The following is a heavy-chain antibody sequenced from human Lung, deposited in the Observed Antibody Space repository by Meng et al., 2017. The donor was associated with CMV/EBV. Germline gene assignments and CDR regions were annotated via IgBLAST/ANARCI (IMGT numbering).Heavy chain of an antibody. CDR1: GGXVSGGSYY. CDR3: ARDGRGAIPVGRHCSSTSCLTDYYGMDV. J-gene: IGHJ6*02. Sequence: SXTXSLXCTVSGGXVSGGSYYGSWIRQPPGKGLGWIGYIYYSGSTNYNPSLKSRVTISVDTSKNQFSLKLSSVTAADTAVYYCARDGRGAIPVGRHCSSTSCLTDYYGMDVWXQGTXVTVSS. CDR2: IYYSGST. D-gene: IGHD2-2*01. V-gene: IGHV4-61*01.